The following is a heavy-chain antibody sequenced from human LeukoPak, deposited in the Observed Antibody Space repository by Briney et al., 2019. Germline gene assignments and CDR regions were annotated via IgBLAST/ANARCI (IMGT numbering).Heavy chain of an antibody. CDR2: ISSDGSST. J-gene: IGHJ5*02. D-gene: IGHD3-3*01. Sequence: GGSLRLSCAASGFTFRSYWMHWVRQAPGKGLVWASRISSDGSSTSYADSVTGRFTISRDNAKNTLYLQMNSLRAEDTAVYYCARDYDFLDPWGQGTLVTVSS. V-gene: IGHV3-74*01. CDR1: GFTFRSYW. CDR3: ARDYDFLDP.